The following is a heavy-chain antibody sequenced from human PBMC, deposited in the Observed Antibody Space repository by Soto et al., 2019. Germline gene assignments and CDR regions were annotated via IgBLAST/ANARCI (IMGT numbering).Heavy chain of an antibody. J-gene: IGHJ6*02. CDR3: ARGFRSSSWYGAKGMDV. V-gene: IGHV4-34*01. CDR1: GGSFSGYY. Sequence: KPSETLSLTSAVYGGSFSGYYWSGIRQPPGKVLEWIGEINHSGSTNYNPSLKSRVTISVDTSKNQFSLKLSSVIAADTAVYYCARGFRSSSWYGAKGMDVWGQGTTVTVSS. D-gene: IGHD6-13*01. CDR2: INHSGST.